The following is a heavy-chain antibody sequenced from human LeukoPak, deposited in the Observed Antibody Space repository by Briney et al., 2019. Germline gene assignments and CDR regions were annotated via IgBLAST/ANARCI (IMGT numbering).Heavy chain of an antibody. CDR2: IYYSGST. CDR1: GGSLSSGGYL. Sequence: SETLSLTCTVFGGSLSSGGYLWGWIRQPPGKGLEFIGNIYYSGSTYYNPSLKSRVSISVDTSKNQFSLKLSFVTAADTAVYCCLRSHGAYWGQGTLVTVSS. D-gene: IGHD3-10*01. J-gene: IGHJ4*02. V-gene: IGHV4-39*01. CDR3: LRSHGAY.